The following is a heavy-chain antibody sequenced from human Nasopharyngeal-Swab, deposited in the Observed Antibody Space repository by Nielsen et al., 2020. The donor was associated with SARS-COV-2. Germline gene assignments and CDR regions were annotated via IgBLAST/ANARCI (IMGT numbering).Heavy chain of an antibody. J-gene: IGHJ6*02. D-gene: IGHD3-22*01. CDR3: ASRRSPTYYDSSAIYYYYGMDV. Sequence: GGSLRLSCAASGFTVSSNYMSWVRQAPGKGLEWVSVIYSGGSTYYADSVKGRFTISRDNSKNTLYLQMNSLRAEDTAVYYCASRRSPTYYDSSAIYYYYGMDVWGQGTTITVSS. CDR2: IYSGGST. CDR1: GFTVSSNY. V-gene: IGHV3-53*05.